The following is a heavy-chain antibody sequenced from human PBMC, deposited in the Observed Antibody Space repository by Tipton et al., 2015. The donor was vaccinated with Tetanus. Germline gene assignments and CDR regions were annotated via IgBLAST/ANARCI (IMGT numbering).Heavy chain of an antibody. Sequence: TLSLTCTVSGGSISTGGFYWSWIRQHPGKGLEWIGYILYTGSTYNTPSLQSRVTISVDTSKNQFSLKLTSVTAADTAVYYCARYSSGWYIDYWGQGTLVTVSS. CDR2: ILYTGST. CDR3: ARYSSGWYIDY. J-gene: IGHJ4*02. CDR1: GGSISTGGFY. D-gene: IGHD6-19*01. V-gene: IGHV4-31*03.